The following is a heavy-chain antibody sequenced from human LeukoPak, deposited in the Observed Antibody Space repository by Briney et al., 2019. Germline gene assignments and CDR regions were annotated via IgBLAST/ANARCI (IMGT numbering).Heavy chain of an antibody. D-gene: IGHD3-3*01. V-gene: IGHV3-23*01. CDR2: ISPSGDIK. CDR1: GFTFSRHG. Sequence: PGGTLRLSCVASGFTFSRHGMNWVRQAPGKGLEWVSGISPSGDIKYYVDSVKGRFTISRDNSKNTLYLQMNSLRAEDTAVYYCARALSGYSGRLDYWGQGTLVTVSS. CDR3: ARALSGYSGRLDY. J-gene: IGHJ4*02.